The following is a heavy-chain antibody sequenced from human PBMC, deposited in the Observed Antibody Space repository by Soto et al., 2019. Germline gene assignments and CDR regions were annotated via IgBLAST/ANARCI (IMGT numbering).Heavy chain of an antibody. CDR2: INTGKGDT. Sequence: QVQLVQSGAEEKKPGASVKVSCQASGYTFTAHPMDWVRHAPGQGLEWMGWINTGKGDTKYSQKFQGRITITRDTSASTTFMELSSLKSEDTALYYCARNILAGPTDFWGPGTLVTVSS. CDR3: ARNILAGPTDF. V-gene: IGHV1-3*04. D-gene: IGHD3-3*02. CDR1: GYTFTAHP. J-gene: IGHJ4*02.